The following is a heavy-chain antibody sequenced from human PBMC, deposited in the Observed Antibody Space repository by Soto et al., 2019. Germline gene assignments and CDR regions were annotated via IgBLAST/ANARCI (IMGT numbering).Heavy chain of an antibody. V-gene: IGHV3-23*01. Sequence: EVQLLESGGGLVPPGGSLRLSCAASGFTFTSYAMSWVRQAPGKGLEWVSLISGSGGSTYYADSVKGRFTISRDDAKNAVYLQMDSLRAEDTAVYYCAKQRGHSCGWYGAFDIWGQGTMVTVSS. CDR1: GFTFTSYA. CDR3: AKQRGHSCGWYGAFDI. J-gene: IGHJ3*02. D-gene: IGHD6-19*01. CDR2: ISGSGGST.